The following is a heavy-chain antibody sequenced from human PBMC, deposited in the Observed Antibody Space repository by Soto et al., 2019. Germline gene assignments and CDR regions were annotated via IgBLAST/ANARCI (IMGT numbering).Heavy chain of an antibody. Sequence: CVPLRVLWTVVGGTCGDFAVSWISKAQGKGLEWVSAISSSGGSAYYADSVKGRFTISRDNSKNTLYLQMNNLRDEVSHMYYGVRDGGTVGAFWGTGTSVTVTS. CDR2: ISSSGGSA. CDR3: VRDGGTVGAF. V-gene: IGHV3-23*01. J-gene: IGHJ6*04. CDR1: GGTCGDFA. D-gene: IGHD4-17*01.